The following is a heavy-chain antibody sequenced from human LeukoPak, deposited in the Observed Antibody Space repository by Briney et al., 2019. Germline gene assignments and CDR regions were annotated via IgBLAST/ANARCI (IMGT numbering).Heavy chain of an antibody. CDR1: GGTFSSYA. CDR3: ARGYSSEDAFDI. V-gene: IGHV1-69*13. D-gene: IGHD6-19*01. J-gene: IGHJ3*02. Sequence: ASVKVSCKASGGTFSSYAISWVRQAPGQGLEWMGGIIPIFGTANYAQKFQGRVTNTADESTSTAYMELSSLRSEDTAVYYCARGYSSEDAFDIWGQGTMVTVSS. CDR2: IIPIFGTA.